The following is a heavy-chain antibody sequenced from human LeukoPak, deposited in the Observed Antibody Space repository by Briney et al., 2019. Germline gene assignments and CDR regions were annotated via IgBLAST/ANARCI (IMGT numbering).Heavy chain of an antibody. CDR3: ARPTTSGWYPH. CDR2: ITGSSSSK. Sequence: GGSLRLSCAASGFTFSDYDMNWIRQAPGTGLEWVSYITGSSSSKYYADSVKGRFTISRDHAKNSLYLQMNSLRAEDTAVYYCARPTTSGWYPHWGQGTMVTVSS. CDR1: GFTFSDYD. J-gene: IGHJ3*01. V-gene: IGHV3-48*01. D-gene: IGHD6-19*01.